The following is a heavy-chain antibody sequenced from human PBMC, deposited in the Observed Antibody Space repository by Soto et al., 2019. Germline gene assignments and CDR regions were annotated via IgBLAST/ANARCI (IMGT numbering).Heavy chain of an antibody. J-gene: IGHJ5*02. CDR1: GGTFSSYT. Sequence: ASVKVSCKASGGTFSSYTISWVRQAPGQGLEWMGEIIPILGIANYAQKFQGRVTITADKSTSTAYMELSSLRSEDTAVYYCARDIAAAGTGVNWFDPWGQGTLVTVSS. CDR2: IIPILGIA. V-gene: IGHV1-69*10. D-gene: IGHD6-13*01. CDR3: ARDIAAAGTGVNWFDP.